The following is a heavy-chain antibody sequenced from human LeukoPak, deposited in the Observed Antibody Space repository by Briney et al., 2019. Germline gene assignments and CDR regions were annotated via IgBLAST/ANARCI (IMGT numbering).Heavy chain of an antibody. CDR2: IYHSGST. D-gene: IGHD3-10*01. V-gene: IGHV4-30-2*01. J-gene: IGHJ5*02. Sequence: SETLSLTCTVSGGSISSGGYYWSWIRQPPGKGLEWIGYIYHSGSTYYNPSLKSRVTISVDRSKNQFSLKLSSVTAADTAVYYCARCVVRGVIRSIDWFDPWGQGTLVTVSS. CDR1: GGSISSGGYY. CDR3: ARCVVRGVIRSIDWFDP.